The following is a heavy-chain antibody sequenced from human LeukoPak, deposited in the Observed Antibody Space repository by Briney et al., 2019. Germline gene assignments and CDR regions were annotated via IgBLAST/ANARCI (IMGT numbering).Heavy chain of an antibody. Sequence: SETLSLTCTVSGDSINNGHSYWSWIRQPAGEGLEWIGRISTSGYTSYNPSLKSRVSISLDKSNNQFSLNLTSVTATDTAVYYCARQLYSSGSYYAPMDVWGKGTTVTISS. CDR3: ARQLYSSGSYYAPMDV. CDR1: GDSINNGHSY. D-gene: IGHD3-10*01. CDR2: ISTSGYT. V-gene: IGHV4-61*02. J-gene: IGHJ6*03.